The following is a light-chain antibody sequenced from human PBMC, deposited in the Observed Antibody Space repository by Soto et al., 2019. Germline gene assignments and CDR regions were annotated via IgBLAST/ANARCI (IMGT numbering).Light chain of an antibody. CDR3: QQYKNWPPLT. Sequence: EIVMTQSPATLSVSPGETATLSCRACQSVSFHLAWYQQKPGQGPRLLIYGAFTRATGIPARFSGSGSGTDFTLTISSLQSEDFALYYCQQYKNWPPLTFGGGTKVEIK. CDR1: QSVSFH. CDR2: GAF. J-gene: IGKJ4*01. V-gene: IGKV3-15*01.